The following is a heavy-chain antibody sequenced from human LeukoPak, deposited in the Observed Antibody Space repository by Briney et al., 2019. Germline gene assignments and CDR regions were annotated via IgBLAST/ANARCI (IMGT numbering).Heavy chain of an antibody. CDR1: GGSISSGGYY. J-gene: IGHJ4*02. Sequence: PSQTLSLTCTVSGGSISSGGYYWSWIRQHPGKGLEWIGYIYYSGSTYYNPSLKSRVTISVDTSKNQFSLKLSSVTAADTAVYYCARGVEQLAAPAGYWGQGTLVTVSS. CDR2: IYYSGST. V-gene: IGHV4-31*03. D-gene: IGHD6-13*01. CDR3: ARGVEQLAAPAGY.